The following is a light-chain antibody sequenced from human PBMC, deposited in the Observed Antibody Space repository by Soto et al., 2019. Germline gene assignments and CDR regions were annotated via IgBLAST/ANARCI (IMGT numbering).Light chain of an antibody. J-gene: IGKJ1*01. V-gene: IGKV3-15*01. CDR1: QSVSSN. CDR3: QQYNNWPPT. CDR2: GAS. Sequence: DRVMTQSPDTLSASPGERATLSCRASQSVSSNLAWYQQKPGQAPRLLIYGASTRATGIPARFSGSGSGTEFTLTISSLQSEDFAVYYCQQYNNWPPTFGQGTKVDIK.